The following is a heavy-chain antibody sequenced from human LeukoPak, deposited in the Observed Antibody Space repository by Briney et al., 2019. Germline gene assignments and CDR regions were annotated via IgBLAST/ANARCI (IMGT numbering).Heavy chain of an antibody. CDR1: GFTFRNYW. Sequence: GGSLRLSCAASGFTFRNYWMGWVRRAPGKGLEWVANTKPDGSAEYYADSVRGRFTTSRDNANNLLYLQMNRLRAADTAVYYCARDGGLNTNFHYWGQGTLVTVSS. CDR3: ARDGGLNTNFHY. V-gene: IGHV3-7*01. J-gene: IGHJ4*02. D-gene: IGHD2-15*01. CDR2: TKPDGSAE.